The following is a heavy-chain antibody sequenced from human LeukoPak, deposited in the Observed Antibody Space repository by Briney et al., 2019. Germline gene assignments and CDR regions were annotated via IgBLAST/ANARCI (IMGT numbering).Heavy chain of an antibody. CDR2: INPNSGGT. J-gene: IGHJ3*02. CDR1: GYIFTAYY. Sequence: ASVKVSCKASGYIFTAYYIHWLRQAPGQGLEWMGWINPNSGGTSFALNFQGRVTLTRDTSISPVYMELSRLRSDDTAVYYCARDLSGGALGAFDIWGQGTMVTVSS. V-gene: IGHV1-2*02. CDR3: ARDLSGGALGAFDI. D-gene: IGHD2-15*01.